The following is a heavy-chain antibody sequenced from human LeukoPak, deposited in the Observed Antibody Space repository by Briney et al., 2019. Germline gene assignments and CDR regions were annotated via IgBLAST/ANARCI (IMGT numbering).Heavy chain of an antibody. CDR2: IYYSGST. D-gene: IGHD3-22*01. CDR1: GGSISSGDYY. Sequence: SQTLSLTCTVSGGSISSGDYYWSWIRQPPGKGLEWIGYIYYSGSTYYNPSLKSRVTISVDTSKNQYSLKQSSVTAVDTAVYYCARVPLYYNDSSGYYPETFDIWGQGTMVTVSS. J-gene: IGHJ3*02. V-gene: IGHV4-30-4*01. CDR3: ARVPLYYNDSSGYYPETFDI.